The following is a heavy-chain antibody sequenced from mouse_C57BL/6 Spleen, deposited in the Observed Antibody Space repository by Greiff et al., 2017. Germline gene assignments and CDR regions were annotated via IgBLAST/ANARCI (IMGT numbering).Heavy chain of an antibody. CDR2: ISSGSSTI. V-gene: IGHV5-17*01. CDR1: GFTFSDYG. Sequence: DVMLVESGGGLVKPGGSLKLSCAASGFTFSDYGMHWVRQAPEKGLEWVAYISSGSSTIYYADTVKGRFTISRDNAKNTLFLQMTSLRSEDTAMYYCEKAFLRFPYDMDYWGQGTTVTVSS. CDR3: EKAFLRFPYDMDY. J-gene: IGHJ4*01. D-gene: IGHD1-1*01.